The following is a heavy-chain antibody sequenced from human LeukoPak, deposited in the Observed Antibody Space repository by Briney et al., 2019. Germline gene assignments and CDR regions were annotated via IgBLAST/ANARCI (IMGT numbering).Heavy chain of an antibody. CDR1: GFSFNNAW. Sequence: GGSLRLSCAASGFSFNNAWMNWVRRTPGKGLEWVGRIKSSTDGGTTDYAAPVKGRFTISRDDSKNTLYLQMDSLKTEDTAVCYCTPRHAYGDSSIRFDYWGQGTLVTVSS. CDR3: TPRHAYGDSSIRFDY. V-gene: IGHV3-15*07. J-gene: IGHJ4*02. D-gene: IGHD4-17*01. CDR2: IKSSTDGGTT.